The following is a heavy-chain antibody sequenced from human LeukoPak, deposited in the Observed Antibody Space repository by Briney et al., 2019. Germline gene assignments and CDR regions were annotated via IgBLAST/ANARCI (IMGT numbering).Heavy chain of an antibody. Sequence: GGSLRLSCAASGFTFSSYSMNWVRQAPGKGLEWVSSISGSSSYIYYADSVKGRFTISRDNAKKSLFLQMNSLRVEDTAVYYCARDGSRHCSGGTCSHFAYWGQGTLVTVSS. CDR3: ARDGSRHCSGGTCSHFAY. V-gene: IGHV3-21*01. D-gene: IGHD2-15*01. CDR2: ISGSSSYI. J-gene: IGHJ4*02. CDR1: GFTFSSYS.